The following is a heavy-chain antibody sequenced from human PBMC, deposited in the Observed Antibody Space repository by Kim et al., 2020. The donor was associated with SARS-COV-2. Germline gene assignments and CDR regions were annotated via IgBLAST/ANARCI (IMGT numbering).Heavy chain of an antibody. V-gene: IGHV4-39*01. CDR3: ARREKVVVVPAAVDY. CDR2: IYYSGST. D-gene: IGHD2-2*01. Sequence: SETLSLTCTVSGCSISSSSYYWGWIRQPPGKGLEWIGSIYYSGSTYYNPSLKRRVTISVDTSKNQFSLKLSSVTAADTAVYYCARREKVVVVPAAVDYWGRGTLHTVSS. J-gene: IGHJ4*02. CDR1: GCSISSSSYY.